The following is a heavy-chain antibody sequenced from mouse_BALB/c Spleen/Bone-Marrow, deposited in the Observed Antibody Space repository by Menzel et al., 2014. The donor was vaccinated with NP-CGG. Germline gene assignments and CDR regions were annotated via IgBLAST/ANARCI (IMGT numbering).Heavy chain of an antibody. Sequence: VQVVESGPGLVSPSQSLSITCTVSGFSLTSYGVHWVRQPPGKGLEWLGIIWAGGSTNYNSALMSRLSISKDNSKSQVFLKMNSLQSDDTAMYYCAISYFGNYEYYFDFWGQGTTLTVSS. V-gene: IGHV2-9*02. D-gene: IGHD2-10*01. CDR2: IWAGGST. J-gene: IGHJ2*01. CDR3: AISYFGNYEYYFDF. CDR1: GFSLTSYG.